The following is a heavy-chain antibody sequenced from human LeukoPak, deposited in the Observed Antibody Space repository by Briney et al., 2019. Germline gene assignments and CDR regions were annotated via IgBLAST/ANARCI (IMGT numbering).Heavy chain of an antibody. CDR2: ISGSGGST. CDR1: GFTFSSYA. D-gene: IGHD5-18*01. CDR3: ARGGLGVYSYGPRDYFDY. Sequence: PGGSLRLSCAASGFTFSSYAMSWVRQAPGKGLEWVSAISGSGGSTYYADSVKGRFTISRDDAKNSLYLQMNSLRAEDTAVYYCARGGLGVYSYGPRDYFDYWGQGTLVTVSS. J-gene: IGHJ4*02. V-gene: IGHV3-23*01.